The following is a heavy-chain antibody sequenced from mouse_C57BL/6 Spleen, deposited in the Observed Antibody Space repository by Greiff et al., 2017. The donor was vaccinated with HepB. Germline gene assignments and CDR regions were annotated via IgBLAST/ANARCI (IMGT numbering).Heavy chain of an antibody. D-gene: IGHD2-12*01. CDR1: GYTFTSYW. V-gene: IGHV1-69*01. Sequence: QVQLPQPGAELVMPGASVKLSCKASGYTFTSYWMHWVQQRPGQGLERIGEIDPSDSYTNYNQKFKGKSTLTVDKSSSTAYMQLSSLTSEDSAVYYCARGCVTTGGWAMDSWGQGTAVTVAS. CDR2: IDPSDSYT. J-gene: IGHJ4*01. CDR3: ARGCVTTGGWAMDS.